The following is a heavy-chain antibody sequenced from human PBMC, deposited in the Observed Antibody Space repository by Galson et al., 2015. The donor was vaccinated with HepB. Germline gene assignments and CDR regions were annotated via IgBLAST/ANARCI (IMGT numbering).Heavy chain of an antibody. Sequence: SLRLSCAVSGLTFSTYGITWVRQAPGKGLEWVSGMSSSGAIFYADSVKGRFTFSGDNSKNTAYLQMSSLRVEDTALYYCATTGWLSEFWGRGTLVTVSS. CDR1: GLTFSTYG. CDR3: ATTGWLSEF. V-gene: IGHV3-23*01. D-gene: IGHD6-19*01. J-gene: IGHJ4*02. CDR2: MSSSGAI.